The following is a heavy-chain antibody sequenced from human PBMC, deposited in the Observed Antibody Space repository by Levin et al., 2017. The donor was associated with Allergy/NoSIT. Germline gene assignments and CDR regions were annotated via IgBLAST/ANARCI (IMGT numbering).Heavy chain of an antibody. CDR3: ARDTGMAIHDY. J-gene: IGHJ4*02. D-gene: IGHD5-18*01. Sequence: GGSLRLSCAASGFAVSNNYMSWVRQAPGKGLEWVSIIYNDSRTYYTDSVKGRFTISKDTSENKLYLQMNSLRVEDTAVYYCARDTGMAIHDYWGQGTLVTVSS. CDR2: IYNDSRT. CDR1: GFAVSNNY. V-gene: IGHV3-53*01.